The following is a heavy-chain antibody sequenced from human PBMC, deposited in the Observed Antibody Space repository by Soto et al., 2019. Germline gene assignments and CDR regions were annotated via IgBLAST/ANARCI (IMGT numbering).Heavy chain of an antibody. CDR3: AKDLNAAAGTGTGY. CDR1: GFTFSSYA. J-gene: IGHJ4*02. CDR2: ISGSGGGT. V-gene: IGHV3-23*01. Sequence: EVQLLESGGGLVQPGGSLRLSCAASGFTFSSYAMSWVRQAPGKGLEWVSAISGSGGGTYYADSVKGRFTITRDNSKNTLHLQRNRPSAADTAAYYWAKDLNAAAGTGTGYWGQGTLVTVAS. D-gene: IGHD6-13*01.